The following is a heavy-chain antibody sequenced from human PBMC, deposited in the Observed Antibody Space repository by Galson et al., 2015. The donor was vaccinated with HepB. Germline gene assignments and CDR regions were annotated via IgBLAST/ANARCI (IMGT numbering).Heavy chain of an antibody. CDR3: TRDPSYGDTHTHYFDH. J-gene: IGHJ4*02. V-gene: IGHV3-48*01. CDR2: VCSASHTM. Sequence: SLRLSCAASGFTLSNYAMNWVRQAPGRGLEWVAYVCSASHTMWYADSVKGRFTVSRDNAKNSLYLPMNSLTVEDTAVSYCTRDPSYGDTHTHYFDHWGQGSRVTVSS. CDR1: GFTLSNYA. D-gene: IGHD4-17*01.